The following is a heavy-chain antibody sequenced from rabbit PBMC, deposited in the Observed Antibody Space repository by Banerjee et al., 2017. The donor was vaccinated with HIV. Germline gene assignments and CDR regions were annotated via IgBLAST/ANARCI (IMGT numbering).Heavy chain of an antibody. J-gene: IGHJ4*01. V-gene: IGHV1S45*01. CDR1: GFTISSSYY. D-gene: IGHD2-1*01. Sequence: QEQLVESGGGLVQPEGSLALTCTASGFTISSSYYMCWVRQAPGKGLEWIACLHAGFSGDTDYASWAKGRFTISKTSSTTVTLQMTSLTVADTATYFCARAHDYGPFNLWGPGTLVTVS. CDR2: LHAGFSGDT. CDR3: ARAHDYGPFNL.